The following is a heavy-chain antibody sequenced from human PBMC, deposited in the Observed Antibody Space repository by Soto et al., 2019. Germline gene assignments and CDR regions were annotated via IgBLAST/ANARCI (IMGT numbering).Heavy chain of an antibody. Sequence: GASVKVSCKASGFTFTSSAVQWVRQARGQRLEWIGWIVVGSGNTNYAQKFQERVTITRDMSTSTAYMELSSLRSEDTAVYYCAAVVGDYSGYDYSLDYWGQGTLVTVSS. CDR1: GFTFTSSA. J-gene: IGHJ4*02. V-gene: IGHV1-58*01. D-gene: IGHD5-12*01. CDR3: AAVVGDYSGYDYSLDY. CDR2: IVVGSGNT.